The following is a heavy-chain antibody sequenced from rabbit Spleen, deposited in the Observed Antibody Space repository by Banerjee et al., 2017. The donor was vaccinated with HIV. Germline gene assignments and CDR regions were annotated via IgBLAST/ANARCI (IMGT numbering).Heavy chain of an antibody. CDR1: GFSFSSSYW. CDR2: IYAGDSST. V-gene: IGHV1S45*01. CDR3: ARILSGTYWEFTL. Sequence: QEQLEESGGDLVKPEGSLTLTCTASGFSFSSSYWICWVRQAPGKGLEWIGCIYAGDSSTYYASWAKGRFTISKASSTTVTLQMTSLTAADTATYFCARILSGTYWEFTLWGPGTLVTVS. D-gene: IGHD7-1*01. J-gene: IGHJ4*01.